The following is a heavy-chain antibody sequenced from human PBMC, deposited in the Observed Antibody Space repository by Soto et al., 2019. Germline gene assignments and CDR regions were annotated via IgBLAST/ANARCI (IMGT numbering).Heavy chain of an antibody. Sequence: VPQSDTCTVSDGTIIGYYWSWIRQPPGKGLGWIGYIYYSGSTNYNPSLKSRVTISVDTSKNQFSLKLSSVTAADTAVYYCARLSAPSYYDILTGYSTPGTYYFDYWGQGTLVTVSS. CDR1: DGTIIGYY. V-gene: IGHV4-59*08. D-gene: IGHD3-9*01. CDR2: IYYSGST. J-gene: IGHJ4*02. CDR3: ARLSAPSYYDILTGYSTPGTYYFDY.